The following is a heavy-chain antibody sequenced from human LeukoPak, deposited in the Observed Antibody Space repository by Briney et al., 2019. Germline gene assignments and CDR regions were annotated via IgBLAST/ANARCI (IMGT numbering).Heavy chain of an antibody. V-gene: IGHV1-46*01. J-gene: IGHJ5*02. Sequence: ASVKVSCKASGYTFTSYYMHWVRRAPGQGLEWMGIINPSGGSTSYAQKFQGRVTITTDESTSTAYMELSSLRSEDTAVYYCARLLLSGSWFDPWGQGTLVTVSS. CDR2: INPSGGST. D-gene: IGHD1-26*01. CDR3: ARLLLSGSWFDP. CDR1: GYTFTSYY.